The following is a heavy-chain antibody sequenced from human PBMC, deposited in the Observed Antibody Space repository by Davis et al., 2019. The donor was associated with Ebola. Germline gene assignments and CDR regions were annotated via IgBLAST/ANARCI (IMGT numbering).Heavy chain of an antibody. V-gene: IGHV4-59*08. CDR2: AYYSGYT. D-gene: IGHD2-2*01. CDR3: ARHQVGYQLLMGRTAFDI. CDR1: GGSMTSYY. J-gene: IGHJ3*02. Sequence: SETLSLTCTVSGGSMTSYYWSWIRQPPGKGLEWIGYAYYSGYTSYNPSLKSRVTISVDTSKKQFSLKLSSVTAADTAVYYCARHQVGYQLLMGRTAFDIWGQGTMVTVSS.